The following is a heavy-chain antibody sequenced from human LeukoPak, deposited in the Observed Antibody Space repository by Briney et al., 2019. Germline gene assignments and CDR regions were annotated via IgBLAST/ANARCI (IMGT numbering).Heavy chain of an antibody. D-gene: IGHD6-13*01. J-gene: IGHJ5*02. V-gene: IGHV4-38-2*02. Sequence: SETLSLTCTVSGYSINSGYYWGWIRQFPGKGLEWIGTIYHSGSTFYNPSLKSRVTISVDTSKNQFSLKLSSVTAADTAVYYCARPSGIAAAGRFDPWGQGTLVTVSS. CDR1: GYSINSGYY. CDR3: ARPSGIAAAGRFDP. CDR2: IYHSGST.